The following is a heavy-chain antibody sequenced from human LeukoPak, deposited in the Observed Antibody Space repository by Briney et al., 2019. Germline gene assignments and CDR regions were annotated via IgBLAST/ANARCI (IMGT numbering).Heavy chain of an antibody. J-gene: IGHJ4*02. Sequence: PSETLSLTCTVSGGSISSGGYYWSWIRQHPGKGLEWIGYIYYSGSTYNNPSLKSRVTISVDTSKNQFSLKLSSVTAADTAVYYCARSVATPTEYYFDYWGQGTLVTVSS. D-gene: IGHD2-15*01. CDR1: GGSISSGGYY. CDR3: ARSVATPTEYYFDY. V-gene: IGHV4-31*03. CDR2: IYYSGST.